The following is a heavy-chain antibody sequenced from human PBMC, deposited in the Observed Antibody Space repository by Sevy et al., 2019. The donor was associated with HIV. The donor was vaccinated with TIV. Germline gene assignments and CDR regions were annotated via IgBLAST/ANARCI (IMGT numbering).Heavy chain of an antibody. CDR1: GYSFTDYY. J-gene: IGHJ6*02. Sequence: ASVKVSCKASGYSFTDYYMHWVRQAPGQGLEWMAWINPKNDVTNYAQKFQGRVTMTRDTSTSTAYMELTRLRSDDTAVYYCGRARRVTTVYYYYGMDVWGQGTTVTVSS. CDR3: GRARRVTTVYYYYGMDV. CDR2: INPKNDVT. V-gene: IGHV1-2*02. D-gene: IGHD5-18*01.